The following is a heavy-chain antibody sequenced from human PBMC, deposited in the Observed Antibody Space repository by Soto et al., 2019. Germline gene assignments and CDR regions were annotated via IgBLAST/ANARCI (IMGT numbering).Heavy chain of an antibody. Sequence: QVQLVESGGGVVQPGTSLRLSCAASGFTFRQYGMHWVRQAPGKGLDWVAVIFYDGFNEYYADSVRGRFTISRDNSGNMVYLPMNSLSAEDTAVYYCVSGWGSGVHRSCLDLWGQGTAVVVSS. J-gene: IGHJ3*01. D-gene: IGHD6-19*01. CDR2: IFYDGFNE. CDR1: GFTFRQYG. CDR3: VSGWGSGVHRSCLDL. V-gene: IGHV3-33*01.